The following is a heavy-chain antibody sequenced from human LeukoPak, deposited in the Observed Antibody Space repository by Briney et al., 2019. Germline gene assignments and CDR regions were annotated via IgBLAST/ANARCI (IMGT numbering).Heavy chain of an antibody. D-gene: IGHD3-22*01. J-gene: IGHJ4*02. CDR2: IYYSGST. V-gene: IGHV4-39*07. CDR3: ARDLGQLLPIDY. Sequence: PSETLSLTCTVSGGSISSSSYYWGWIRQPPGKGLEWIGSIYYSGSTYYNPSLKSRVTISVDTSKNQFSLKLSSVTAADTAVYYCARDLGQLLPIDYWGQGTLVTVSS. CDR1: GGSISSSSYY.